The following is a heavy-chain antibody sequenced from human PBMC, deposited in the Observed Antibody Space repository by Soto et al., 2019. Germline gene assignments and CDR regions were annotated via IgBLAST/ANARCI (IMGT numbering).Heavy chain of an antibody. CDR1: GFTFSSYA. CDR2: ISGSGGST. J-gene: IGHJ6*03. CDR3: AKKYYYGSGSYWYYMDV. V-gene: IGHV3-23*01. Sequence: GGSLRLSCAASGFTFSSYAMSWVRQAPGKGLEWVSAISGSGGSTYYADSVKGRFTISSDNSKNTLYLQMNSLRAEDTAVYYCAKKYYYGSGSYWYYMDVWGKGTTVTVSS. D-gene: IGHD3-10*01.